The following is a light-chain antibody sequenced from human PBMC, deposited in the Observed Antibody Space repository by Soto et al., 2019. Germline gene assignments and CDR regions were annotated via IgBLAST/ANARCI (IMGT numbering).Light chain of an antibody. CDR1: HNDIGTYDY. Sequence: QSVLTQPTSVSGSPGQSITISCTGNHNDIGTYDYVSWYQQHPGRAPRLLIHGVTTRPSGISGRVSASKSSLTASLTIAGLQPEDEAYYYCSSFTSNCIYVFGHGTKLTVL. J-gene: IGLJ1*01. V-gene: IGLV2-14*03. CDR3: SSFTSNCIYV. CDR2: GVT.